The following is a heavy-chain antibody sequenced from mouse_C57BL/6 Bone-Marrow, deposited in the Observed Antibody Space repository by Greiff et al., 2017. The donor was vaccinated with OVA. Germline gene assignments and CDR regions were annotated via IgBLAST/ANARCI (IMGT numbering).Heavy chain of an antibody. J-gene: IGHJ2*01. CDR1: GYTFTSYG. CDR3: ARRAYGSRNYFDY. Sequence: QVQLQQSGAELARPGASVKLSCKASGYTFTSYGISWVKQRTGQGLEWIGEIYPRSGNTYYNEKFKGKATLTVDKSSSTAYMELRSLTSEDTAVYYWARRAYGSRNYFDYWGQGTTLTVSS. CDR2: IYPRSGNT. V-gene: IGHV1-81*01. D-gene: IGHD1-1*01.